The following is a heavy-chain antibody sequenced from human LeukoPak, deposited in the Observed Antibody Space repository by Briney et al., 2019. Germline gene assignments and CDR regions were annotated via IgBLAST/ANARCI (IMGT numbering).Heavy chain of an antibody. CDR2: INHSGST. V-gene: IGHV4-34*01. J-gene: IGHJ3*02. Sequence: SETLSLTCAVYGGSFSGYYWSWIRQPPGKGLEWIGEINHSGSTNYNPSLKSRVTISVDTSKNQFSLKLSSVTAADTAVYYCASPAVVAAIEDAFDIWGQGAMVTVSS. D-gene: IGHD2-15*01. CDR1: GGSFSGYY. CDR3: ASPAVVAAIEDAFDI.